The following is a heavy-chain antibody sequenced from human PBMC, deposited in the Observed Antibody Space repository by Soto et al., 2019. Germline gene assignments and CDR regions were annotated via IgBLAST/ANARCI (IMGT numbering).Heavy chain of an antibody. CDR3: ARRAVATTVLHSYYCMDF. D-gene: IGHD5-12*01. CDR2: IYYSGST. Sequence: EPLSLTCTVSGGSNSSRIYFWGWIGEPPGKGLEWIGSIYYSGSTYYNPSLKSRVTISVDTSKSQFSLKLSSVTAADSAVYYCARRAVATTVLHSYYCMDFCGQGTSRTVSS. V-gene: IGHV4-39*01. CDR1: GGSNSSRIYF. J-gene: IGHJ6*02.